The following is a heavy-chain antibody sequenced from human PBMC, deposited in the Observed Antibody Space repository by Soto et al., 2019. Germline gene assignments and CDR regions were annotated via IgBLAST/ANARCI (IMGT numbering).Heavy chain of an antibody. V-gene: IGHV3-30-3*01. J-gene: IGHJ4*02. D-gene: IGHD4-4*01. CDR1: GFTFSGYA. CDR2: ISSDGSST. Sequence: QVQLLESGGGLFQPGKSLRLSCVASGFTFSGYARHWIRQAPGKAPEWVALISSDGSSTLYADSVRGRLTISRDKSSDTLYLQLNSLRPDDTAVFSCARWAYSYFDYWGQGTLVTVAS. CDR3: ARWAYSYFDY.